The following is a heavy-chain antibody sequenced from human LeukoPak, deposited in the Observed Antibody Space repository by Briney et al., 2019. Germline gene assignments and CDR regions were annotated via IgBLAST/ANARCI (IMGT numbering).Heavy chain of an antibody. CDR3: ARDTYYDFWSGQHDAFDI. CDR1: GGSSSGYC. D-gene: IGHD3-3*01. J-gene: IGHJ3*02. V-gene: IGHV4-34*01. Sequence: SETLSLTCAVYGGSSSGYCWSWIRQPPGKGLEWIGEINHSGSTNYNPSLKSRVTISVDTSKNQFSLKLSSVTAADTAVYYCARDTYYDFWSGQHDAFDIWGQGTMVTVSS. CDR2: INHSGST.